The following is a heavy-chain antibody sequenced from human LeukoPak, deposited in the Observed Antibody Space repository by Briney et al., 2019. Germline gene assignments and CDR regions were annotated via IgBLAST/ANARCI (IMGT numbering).Heavy chain of an antibody. V-gene: IGHV3-30*07. J-gene: IGHJ4*02. CDR2: IWSDGSNN. Sequence: PGGSLRLSCSASGFTFSSYAMHWVRQAPGKGLEWVAVIWSDGSNNDYADSVKGRFTISRDNSKDTLYLQMNSLRAEDTAVYYCARDLRKGRYFDYWGQGTLVTFSS. CDR3: ARDLRKGRYFDY. CDR1: GFTFSSYA.